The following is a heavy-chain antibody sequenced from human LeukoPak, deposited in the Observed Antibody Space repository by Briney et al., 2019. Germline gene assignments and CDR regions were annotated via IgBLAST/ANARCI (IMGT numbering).Heavy chain of an antibody. Sequence: GGSLRLSCAASGFTVSRSYMSWVRQAPGKGLEWVSVIYSGGSTNYADSVKGRFTISRDNSKNTLYLQMNSLRAEDTAVYYCAREICTNGVCYNDYWGQGTLVTVSS. V-gene: IGHV3-53*01. J-gene: IGHJ4*02. CDR2: IYSGGST. CDR3: AREICTNGVCYNDY. CDR1: GFTVSRSY. D-gene: IGHD2-8*01.